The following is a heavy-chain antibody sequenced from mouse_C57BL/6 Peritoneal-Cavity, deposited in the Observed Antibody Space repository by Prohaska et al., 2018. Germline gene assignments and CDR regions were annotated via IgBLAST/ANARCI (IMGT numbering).Heavy chain of an antibody. D-gene: IGHD3-3*01. CDR3: LARGFAY. CDR1: GYTFTRYW. J-gene: IGHJ3*01. CDR2: IDPSDSET. V-gene: IGHV1-52*01. Sequence: QVQLQQPGAELVRSGSLVKLYCKASGYTFTRYWMHWVKQRPIQGLEWIGNIDPSDSETHYNQKFKDKATLTVDKSSSTAYMQLSSVTSEDSAVYYCLARGFAYWSQGILVTVFA.